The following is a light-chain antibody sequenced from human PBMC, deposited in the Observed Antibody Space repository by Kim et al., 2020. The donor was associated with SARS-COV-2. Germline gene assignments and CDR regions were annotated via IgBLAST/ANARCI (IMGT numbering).Light chain of an antibody. V-gene: IGLV2-14*03. CDR3: CSYARGSAYV. CDR1: SSDVGDYDY. J-gene: IGLJ1*01. Sequence: GQSITISCTGTSSDVGDYDYVSWYQQHPGKAPKLIMSDVSNRPSGVSSRFSGSKSGNTASLTISGLQDEDEADYYCCSYARGSAYVFGTGTKVTVL. CDR2: DVS.